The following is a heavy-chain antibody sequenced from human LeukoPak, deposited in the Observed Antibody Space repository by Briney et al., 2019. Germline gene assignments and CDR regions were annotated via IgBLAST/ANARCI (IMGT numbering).Heavy chain of an antibody. Sequence: ASVKVSCKASGYIFTGYYAHWVRQAPGQGLEWMGWINPNSGDTNYSQRFHVRLTMTRDTSGNTASMELSSLTSDDTAVYYCMRGSATAGGVRGEDYWGQGTLVTVSS. CDR3: MRGSATAGGVRGEDY. V-gene: IGHV1-2*02. CDR2: INPNSGDT. D-gene: IGHD2-21*02. CDR1: GYIFTGYY. J-gene: IGHJ4*02.